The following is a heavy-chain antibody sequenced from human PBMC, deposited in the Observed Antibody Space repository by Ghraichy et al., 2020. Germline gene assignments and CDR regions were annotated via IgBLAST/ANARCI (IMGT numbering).Heavy chain of an antibody. CDR2: INHSGST. J-gene: IGHJ5*02. CDR1: GGSFSGYY. D-gene: IGHD6-13*01. V-gene: IGHV4-34*01. Sequence: SQTLSLTCAVYGGSFSGYYWSWIRQPPGKGLEWIGEINHSGSTNYNPSLKSRVTISVDTSKNQFSLKLSSVTAADTAVYYCARALRSGSSCCPPWGQGTLVTVSS. CDR3: ARALRSGSSCCPP.